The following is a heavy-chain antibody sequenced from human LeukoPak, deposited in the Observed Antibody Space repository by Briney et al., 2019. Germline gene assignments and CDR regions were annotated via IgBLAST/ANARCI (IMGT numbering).Heavy chain of an antibody. D-gene: IGHD3-9*01. Sequence: GGSLRLSCAPSGLIFSSYSMNWVRQAPGEGLEWVASVSGIGSFTYYADSVKGRFTISRDNAEKSLILQMNSLRAEDTAVYYCARGFEALGGCNGKSFYYYGMDVWGQGTTVTVSS. J-gene: IGHJ6*02. CDR1: GLIFSSYS. V-gene: IGHV3-21*01. CDR3: ARGFEALGGCNGKSFYYYGMDV. CDR2: VSGIGSFT.